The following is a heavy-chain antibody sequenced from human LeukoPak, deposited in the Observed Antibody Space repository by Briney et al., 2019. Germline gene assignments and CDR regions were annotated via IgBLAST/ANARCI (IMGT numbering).Heavy chain of an antibody. CDR2: IKSKNDGGTT. CDR1: GFTFSNVR. D-gene: IGHD3-22*01. Sequence: PGGSLRLPCAASGFTFSNVRMSWVREAPGKGVEWVGRIKSKNDGGTTDYAAPVKGRSTISSDDSKNTLYLQMNSLKTEDTAVYYCTTDRSYYDSSGYQEYYFDYWGQGTLVTVSS. CDR3: TTDRSYYDSSGYQEYYFDY. J-gene: IGHJ4*02. V-gene: IGHV3-15*01.